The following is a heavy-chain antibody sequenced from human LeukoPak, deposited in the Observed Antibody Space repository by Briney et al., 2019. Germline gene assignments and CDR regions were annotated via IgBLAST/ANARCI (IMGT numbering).Heavy chain of an antibody. D-gene: IGHD1-26*01. Sequence: PSETLSLTCAVSGGSISSYYWSCIRQPAGKGLEWIGRIYTSGSTNYNPSLKSRVTISVDKSKNQFSLKLSSVTAADTAVYYCARAGGSYLDDAFDIWGQGTMVTVSS. J-gene: IGHJ3*02. CDR1: GGSISSYY. V-gene: IGHV4-4*07. CDR2: IYTSGST. CDR3: ARAGGSYLDDAFDI.